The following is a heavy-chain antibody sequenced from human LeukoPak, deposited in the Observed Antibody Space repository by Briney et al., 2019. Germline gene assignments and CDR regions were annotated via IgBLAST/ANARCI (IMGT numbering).Heavy chain of an antibody. Sequence: GRSLRLSCAASGFTFDDYAMHWVRQAPGKGLEWVSGISWNSGSIGYADSVKGRFTISRDNAKNSLYLQMNSLRAEDTAVYYCARDSDYDFWSGYYPTYFDYWGQGTLVTVSS. CDR3: ARDSDYDFWSGYYPTYFDY. CDR2: ISWNSGSI. J-gene: IGHJ4*02. V-gene: IGHV3-9*01. D-gene: IGHD3-3*01. CDR1: GFTFDDYA.